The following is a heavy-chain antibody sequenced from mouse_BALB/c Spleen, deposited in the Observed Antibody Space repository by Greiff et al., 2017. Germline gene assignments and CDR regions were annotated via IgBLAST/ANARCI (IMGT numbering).Heavy chain of an antibody. J-gene: IGHJ2*01. Sequence: EVQLVESGGGLVKPGGSLKLSCAASGFAFSSYDMSWVRQNPGKRLEWVAYISSGGGSTYYPYTVKGRFTISRDNAKNTLYLQMGSLTSEDTAMYYCARRENGNYFDYWGQGTTLTVSS. CDR3: ARRENGNYFDY. CDR2: ISSGGGST. CDR1: GFAFSSYD. D-gene: IGHD2-1*01. V-gene: IGHV5-12-1*01.